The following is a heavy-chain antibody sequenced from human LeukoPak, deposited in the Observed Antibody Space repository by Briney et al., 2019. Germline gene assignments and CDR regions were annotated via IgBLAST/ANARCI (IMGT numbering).Heavy chain of an antibody. V-gene: IGHV4-34*01. CDR2: INHSGST. CDR1: GGSFSGYY. D-gene: IGHD4-11*01. J-gene: IGHJ4*02. CDR3: ARGVYSNYDY. Sequence: SETLSLTCAVYGGSFSGYYWSWIRQPPGKGLEWIGEINHSGSTNYNPSLKSRVTISVDTSKNQFSLKLSSVTAADTAVYYCARGVYSNYDYWGQGNLVTVSS.